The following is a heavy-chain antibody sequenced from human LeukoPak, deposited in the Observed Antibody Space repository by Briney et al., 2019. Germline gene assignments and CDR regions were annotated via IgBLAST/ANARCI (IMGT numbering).Heavy chain of an antibody. V-gene: IGHV3-11*01. D-gene: IGHD6-13*01. CDR1: GFTFSDYY. Sequence: PGGSLRLSCAASGFTFSDYYMSWIRQAPGKGLEWVSYISSSGSTIYYADSVKGRFTISRDNAKNSLYLQMNSLRAEDTAVYYCARVDSSWFYYFDCWGQGTLVTVSS. J-gene: IGHJ4*02. CDR3: ARVDSSWFYYFDC. CDR2: ISSSGSTI.